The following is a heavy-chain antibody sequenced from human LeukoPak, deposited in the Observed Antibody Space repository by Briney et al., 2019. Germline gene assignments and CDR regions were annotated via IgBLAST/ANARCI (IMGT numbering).Heavy chain of an antibody. CDR2: ISAYNGNT. CDR1: GYTFTSYG. D-gene: IGHD3-22*01. Sequence: ASVKVSCKASGYTFTSYGISWVRQAPGQGLEWMGWISAYNGNTNYAQKLQGRVTMTTDTSTSTAYMELRSLRSDDTAVYYCARDLTAMAYYYDSSGYFYYWGQGTLVTVSS. CDR3: ARDLTAMAYYYDSSGYFYY. V-gene: IGHV1-18*01. J-gene: IGHJ4*02.